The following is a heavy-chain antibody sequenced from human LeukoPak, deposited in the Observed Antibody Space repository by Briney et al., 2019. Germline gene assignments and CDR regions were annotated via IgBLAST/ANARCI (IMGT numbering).Heavy chain of an antibody. V-gene: IGHV1-18*01. J-gene: IGHJ4*02. CDR1: GYTFTKYG. CDR3: ARGIIGYYFDY. D-gene: IGHD2-15*01. Sequence: ASVKVSCKTSGYTFTKYGINWVRQAGGQRLEWMGLISAYGNTNYAQNLQGRVTMTTDTSTSTAYMELRSLRSDDTAVYYCARGIIGYYFDYWGQGTLVTVSS. CDR2: ISAYGNT.